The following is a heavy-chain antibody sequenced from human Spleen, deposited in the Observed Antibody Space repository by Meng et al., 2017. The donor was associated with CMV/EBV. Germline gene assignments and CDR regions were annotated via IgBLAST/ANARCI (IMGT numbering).Heavy chain of an antibody. D-gene: IGHD4-17*01. CDR3: ARGGDYGAFHDPVDY. CDR2: ISADNDNT. Sequence: ASVKVSCKAPGNIFTKNGISWVRQAPGQGLEWMGWISADNDNTNLVQKFQGRVTMTTDTSTSTVYMELRSLTSDDTAIYYCARGGDYGAFHDPVDYWGQGTLVTVSS. J-gene: IGHJ4*02. V-gene: IGHV1-18*01. CDR1: GNIFTKNG.